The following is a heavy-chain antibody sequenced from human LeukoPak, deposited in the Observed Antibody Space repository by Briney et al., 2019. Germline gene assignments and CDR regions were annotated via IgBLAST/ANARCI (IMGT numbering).Heavy chain of an antibody. D-gene: IGHD4-23*01. Sequence: GASVNVSSTTSGGTFSSYAISWVRQAPGPGLEWMGGIIPIFGTANYAQKLQGRVTITTDESTSTAYIELSSLRSEDTAVYYCAITVARYYYYYMDVWGKGTTVTVSS. J-gene: IGHJ6*03. CDR2: IIPIFGTA. V-gene: IGHV1-69*05. CDR1: GGTFSSYA. CDR3: AITVARYYYYYMDV.